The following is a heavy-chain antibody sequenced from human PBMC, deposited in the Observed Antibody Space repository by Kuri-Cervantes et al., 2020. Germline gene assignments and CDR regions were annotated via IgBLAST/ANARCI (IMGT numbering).Heavy chain of an antibody. CDR2: IIPIFGTA. V-gene: IGHV1-69*05. CDR3: AIGRYSYGYGI. CDR1: GGTFSSYA. D-gene: IGHD5-18*01. Sequence: SVKVSCKASGGTFSSYAISWVRQAPGQGLEWMGGIIPIFGTANYAQKFQGRVTITTDESTSPAYMELSSLRSEDTAVYYCAIGRYSYGYGIWGQGTMVTVSS. J-gene: IGHJ3*02.